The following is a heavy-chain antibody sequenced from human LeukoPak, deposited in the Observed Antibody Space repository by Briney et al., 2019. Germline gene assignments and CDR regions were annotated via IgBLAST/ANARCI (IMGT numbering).Heavy chain of an antibody. Sequence: PGGSLGLPCAASGFTFSSYAMSWVRQAPGKGLEWVSVISGSGGSTHYADSVKGRFTISRDNSKNTLYLQMNSLRAEDTAVYYCAKSIVVVVAVWYFDLWGRGALVTVSS. V-gene: IGHV3-23*01. J-gene: IGHJ2*01. CDR3: AKSIVVVVAVWYFDL. CDR2: ISGSGGST. D-gene: IGHD2-15*01. CDR1: GFTFSSYA.